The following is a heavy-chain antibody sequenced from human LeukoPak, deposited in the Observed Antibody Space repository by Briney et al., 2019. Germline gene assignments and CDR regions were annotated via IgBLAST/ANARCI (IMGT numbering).Heavy chain of an antibody. Sequence: SETLSLTCTVSGGTISSSDYYWGWIRQPPGKGLEWIGTIYYSATSYYSGTSYFNPSLKSRVTISVDTPKNQFSLKLSSVTAADTALYYCARQEGSAWEYNLFHLWGQGTLVTVSS. CDR1: GGTISSSDYY. V-gene: IGHV4-39*01. D-gene: IGHD1-26*01. CDR2: IYYSATSYYSGTS. CDR3: ARQEGSAWEYNLFHL. J-gene: IGHJ5*02.